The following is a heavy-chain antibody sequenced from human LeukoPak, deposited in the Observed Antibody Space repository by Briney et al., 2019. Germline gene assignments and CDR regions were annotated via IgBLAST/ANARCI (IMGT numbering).Heavy chain of an antibody. CDR2: ISGYNGNT. CDR1: GGTFSSYA. D-gene: IGHD6-13*01. J-gene: IGHJ4*02. Sequence: ASVKVSCKASGGTFSSYAISWVRQAPGQGLEWMGWISGYNGNTNYAQKLQGRVTMNTDTSTSTAYMELRSLISDDTAIYYCARVSSSWYYFDYWGQGTLVTVSS. V-gene: IGHV1-18*01. CDR3: ARVSSSWYYFDY.